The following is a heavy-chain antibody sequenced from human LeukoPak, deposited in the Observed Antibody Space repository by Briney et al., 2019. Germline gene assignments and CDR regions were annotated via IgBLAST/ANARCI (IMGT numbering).Heavy chain of an antibody. J-gene: IGHJ6*03. V-gene: IGHV4-61*02. CDR1: GGSINSGSYY. Sequence: SETLSLTCSVSGGSINSGSYYWTWIRQPAGKGLEWIGRIYTSGSTNYNSSLKSRVTISVDTSKNQFSLKLSSVTAADTAVYYCARHSYYYDSSGYYRNYYYYYYMDVWGKGTTVTISS. D-gene: IGHD3-22*01. CDR3: ARHSYYYDSSGYYRNYYYYYYMDV. CDR2: IYTSGST.